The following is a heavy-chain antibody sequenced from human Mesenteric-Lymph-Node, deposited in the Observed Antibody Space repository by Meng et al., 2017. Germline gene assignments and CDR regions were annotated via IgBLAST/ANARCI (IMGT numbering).Heavy chain of an antibody. D-gene: IGHD6-13*01. V-gene: IGHV4-4*02. Sequence: QVQQQQWGAGLLKPSETLSLTCAVYGGSFSSINWWTWVRQPPGKGLEWIGEIYHSGSTNYNPSLKSRVTISVDKSKNQFSLKLSSVTAADTAVYYCARVAAAGNEWFDPWGQGTLVTVSS. CDR1: GGSFSSINW. CDR2: IYHSGST. J-gene: IGHJ5*02. CDR3: ARVAAAGNEWFDP.